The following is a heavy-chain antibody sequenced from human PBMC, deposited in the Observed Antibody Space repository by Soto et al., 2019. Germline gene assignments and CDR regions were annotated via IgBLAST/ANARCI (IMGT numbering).Heavy chain of an antibody. CDR2: ISGSGGST. CDR3: AKSGYYDSSGYPDY. CDR1: GFTFSSYA. D-gene: IGHD3-22*01. J-gene: IGHJ4*02. V-gene: IGHV3-23*01. Sequence: GGSLRLSCAASGFTFSSYAMSWVRQAPGKGLEWVSAISGSGGSTYYADSVKGRFTISRDNSKNTLYLQMNSLRAEDTAVYYCAKSGYYDSSGYPDYWGQGTLVTVSS.